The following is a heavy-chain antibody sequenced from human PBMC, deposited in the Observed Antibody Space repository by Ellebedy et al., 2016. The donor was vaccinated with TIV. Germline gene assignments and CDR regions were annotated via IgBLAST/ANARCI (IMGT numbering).Heavy chain of an antibody. CDR1: SGSITSGHY. V-gene: IGHV4-4*02. D-gene: IGHD5-12*01. CDR3: ARHGSYSFSY. Sequence: MPSETLSLTCAVSSGSITSGHYWRWVRQPPGKGLEWIGEIHHSGSTNYNPSVKSRLTISVDKSKNQLSLKLTSVTAADTAVYFCARHGSYSFSYWGLGTLVTVSS. J-gene: IGHJ4*02. CDR2: IHHSGST.